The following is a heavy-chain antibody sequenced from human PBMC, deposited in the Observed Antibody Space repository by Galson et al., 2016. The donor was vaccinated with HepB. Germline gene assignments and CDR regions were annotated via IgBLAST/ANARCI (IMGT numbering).Heavy chain of an antibody. Sequence: SVKVSCKASGGSFSRYAISWVRQAPGQGLEWMGGIIPMYGTSNYAQKFQGRVTIVADESTSTAYMELSSLRSEDTAIYYCVRNRGFGVRGVLAPFDYWGQGTLVTVSS. CDR1: GGSFSRYA. CDR2: IIPMYGTS. CDR3: VRNRGFGVRGVLAPFDY. D-gene: IGHD3-10*01. V-gene: IGHV1-69*13. J-gene: IGHJ4*02.